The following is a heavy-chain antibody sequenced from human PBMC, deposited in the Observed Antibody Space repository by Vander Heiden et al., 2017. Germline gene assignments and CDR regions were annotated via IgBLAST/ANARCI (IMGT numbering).Heavy chain of an antibody. CDR1: GFSLSTSGVG. CDR3: AHGYSSSSQFDY. D-gene: IGHD6-6*01. Sequence: QITLKESGPTLVNPTQTLTLTCTFSGFSLSTSGVGVGWIRQPPGKGLGWLALIYWNDDKRYSPSLKSRLTITKDTSKNQVVLTMTKMDPVDTATYYCAHGYSSSSQFDYWGQGTLVTVSS. V-gene: IGHV2-5*01. J-gene: IGHJ4*02. CDR2: IYWNDDK.